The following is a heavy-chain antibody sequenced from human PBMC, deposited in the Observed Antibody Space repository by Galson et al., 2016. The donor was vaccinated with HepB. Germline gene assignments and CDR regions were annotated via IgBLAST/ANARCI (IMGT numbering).Heavy chain of an antibody. Sequence: LRLSCAASGFSFNNYALHWVRQAPGKGLEWVASISSDGTKKLYAESVKGRFTISRDNAKNTLYLQMNSLRAEDTAVYYCGSVFEYWGQGTLVAVSS. CDR3: GSVFEY. V-gene: IGHV3-30*04. CDR2: ISSDGTKK. CDR1: GFSFNNYA. J-gene: IGHJ4*02.